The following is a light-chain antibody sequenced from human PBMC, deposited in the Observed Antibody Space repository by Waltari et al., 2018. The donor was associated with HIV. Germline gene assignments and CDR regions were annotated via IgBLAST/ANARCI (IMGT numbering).Light chain of an antibody. CDR2: DDR. J-gene: IGLJ3*02. V-gene: IGLV3-21*02. Sequence: YVLTQPPSVSVAPNQPATVACIGENIGVRDVHWYRQRSGQAPEVGINDDRDRAPGIPGGITGSNSGDMATLTIASVEAGDEAVYYCQVWGATNDWVFGGGTKVTVL. CDR1: NIGVRD. CDR3: QVWGATNDWV.